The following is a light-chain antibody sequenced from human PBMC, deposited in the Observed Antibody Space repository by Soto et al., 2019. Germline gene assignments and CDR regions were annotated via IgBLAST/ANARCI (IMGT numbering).Light chain of an antibody. CDR1: EDITNY. J-gene: IGKJ2*01. V-gene: IGKV1-33*01. CDR3: QQYDYLPYT. Sequence: DIQMTQSPSSLSASVGDKVTITCQADEDITNYLNWYQQKPGKAPKLLIYDASNLETGVPSRFSGSGSGTEFTFTITSLQPEDIATYYCQQYDYLPYTFGQGTKLGIK. CDR2: DAS.